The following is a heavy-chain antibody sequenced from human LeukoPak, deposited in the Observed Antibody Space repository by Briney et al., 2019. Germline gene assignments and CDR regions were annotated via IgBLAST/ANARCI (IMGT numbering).Heavy chain of an antibody. CDR1: GFTLSSYA. D-gene: IGHD4-17*01. CDR2: IKSKTDGGTT. J-gene: IGHJ4*02. Sequence: GGSLRLSCAASGFTLSSYAMSWVRQAPGKGLEWVGRIKSKTDGGTTDYAAPVKGRFTISRDDSKNTLYLQMNSLKTEDTAVYCCTTDWDDYGDYAPVYWGQGTLVTVSS. CDR3: TTDWDDYGDYAPVY. V-gene: IGHV3-15*01.